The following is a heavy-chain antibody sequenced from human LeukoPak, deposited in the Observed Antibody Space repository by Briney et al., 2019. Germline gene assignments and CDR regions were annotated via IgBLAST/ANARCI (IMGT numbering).Heavy chain of an antibody. V-gene: IGHV4-59*01. CDR1: GGSISSYY. J-gene: IGHJ4*02. D-gene: IGHD4-17*01. CDR2: IYYSGMT. Sequence: PETLSLTCTVSGGSISSYYWSWIRQPPRKGLEWIGYIYYSGMTNYNPSLKSRVTISLDASKNQFSLKLSSVTAADTAVYYCASADYDDYYIDFWGQGTLVTVSS. CDR3: ASADYDDYYIDF.